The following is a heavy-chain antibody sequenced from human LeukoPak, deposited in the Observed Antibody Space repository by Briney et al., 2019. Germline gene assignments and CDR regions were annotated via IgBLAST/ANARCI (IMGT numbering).Heavy chain of an antibody. J-gene: IGHJ3*02. Sequence: PGGSLRLSCAASGFTFSSYSMNWVRQAPAKGLEWVSSVSSSSSYIFYADSVKGRFTIPRDNAKTSLYLQMNSLRAEDTAVYYCARVGGGVVLLDVAFDIWGQGTMVTVSS. CDR3: ARVGGGVVLLDVAFDI. D-gene: IGHD2-8*02. CDR1: GFTFSSYS. V-gene: IGHV3-21*01. CDR2: VSSSSSYI.